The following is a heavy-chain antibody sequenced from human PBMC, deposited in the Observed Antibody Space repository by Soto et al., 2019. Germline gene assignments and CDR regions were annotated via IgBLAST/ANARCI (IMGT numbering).Heavy chain of an antibody. D-gene: IGHD3-10*01. CDR2: IFHSGST. Sequence: SETLSLTCTVSGGSINSGDYYWTWVRQPPGKGLEWTGNIFHSGSTYYTPSLQSRVTISLDTSKNHFSLKLSSATPADTAVYYCARDRYYGSGTYYNFYSGMDVWGQGTTVTVSS. CDR3: ARDRYYGSGTYYNFYSGMDV. V-gene: IGHV4-30-4*01. CDR1: GGSINSGDYY. J-gene: IGHJ6*02.